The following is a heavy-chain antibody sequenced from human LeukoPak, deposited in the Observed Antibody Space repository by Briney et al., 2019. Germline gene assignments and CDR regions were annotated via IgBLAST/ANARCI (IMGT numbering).Heavy chain of an antibody. D-gene: IGHD5-18*01. J-gene: IGHJ4*02. Sequence: SQTLSLTCVVSGGSISRGSYYWNWIRQPAGKGLEWMGRIYNSGSTNYNPSLKSRVTISVDTSKNQFSLKLRSVTAADTAVYYCVRRGYSYGSWGQGTLVTVSS. V-gene: IGHV4-61*02. CDR2: IYNSGST. CDR3: VRRGYSYGS. CDR1: GGSISRGSYY.